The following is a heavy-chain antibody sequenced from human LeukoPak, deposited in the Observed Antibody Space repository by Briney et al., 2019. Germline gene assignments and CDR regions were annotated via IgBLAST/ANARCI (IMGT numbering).Heavy chain of an antibody. Sequence: GGSLRLSCAASGFTFSSYAMSWVRQAPGRGLEWVAVISYDGSHKHYADSVKGRFTISRDNSKNTLYLQMNSLRAEDTAVYYCAKGVDTAMAPAWDFWGQGTLVTVSS. CDR3: AKGVDTAMAPAWDF. CDR2: ISYDGSHK. V-gene: IGHV3-30*04. CDR1: GFTFSSYA. J-gene: IGHJ4*02. D-gene: IGHD5-18*01.